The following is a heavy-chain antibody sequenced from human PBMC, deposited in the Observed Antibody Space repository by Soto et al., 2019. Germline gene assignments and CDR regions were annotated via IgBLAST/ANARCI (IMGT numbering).Heavy chain of an antibody. CDR2: MNPNSGNT. CDR1: GYTFTSYD. Sequence: VASVKVSCKASGYTFTSYDINWVRQATGQGLEWMGWMNPNSGNTGYAQKFQGRVTMTRNTSISTAYMELSSLRSEDTAVYYCARVGRAPGAFDIWGQGTMVTVSS. J-gene: IGHJ3*02. CDR3: ARVGRAPGAFDI. V-gene: IGHV1-8*01.